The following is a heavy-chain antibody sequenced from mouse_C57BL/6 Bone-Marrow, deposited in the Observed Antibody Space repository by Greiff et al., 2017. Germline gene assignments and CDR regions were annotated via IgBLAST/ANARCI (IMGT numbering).Heavy chain of an antibody. CDR2: ISNGGGST. D-gene: IGHD4-1*01. J-gene: IGHJ2*01. Sequence: EVMLVESGGGLVQPGGSLKLSCAASGFTFSDYYMYWVRQTPEKRLEWVAYISNGGGSTYYPDTVKGRFTISRDNAKNTLYLQMSRLKSEDTAMYYCARQGNWAYTGFDYWGQGTTLTVSS. CDR3: ARQGNWAYTGFDY. CDR1: GFTFSDYY. V-gene: IGHV5-12*01.